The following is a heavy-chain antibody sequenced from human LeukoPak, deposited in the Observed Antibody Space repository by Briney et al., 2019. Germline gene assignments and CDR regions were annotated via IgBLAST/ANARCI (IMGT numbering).Heavy chain of an antibody. V-gene: IGHV3-9*01. CDR2: ISWNSGSI. J-gene: IGHJ4*02. Sequence: GGSLRLSCAASGFTFDDYAMHWVRQAPGKGLEWVSGISWNSGSIGYADSVKGRFTISRDNAKNSLYLQMNSLRAEDTALYYCASVSSGWLDYWGQGTLVTVSS. CDR1: GFTFDDYA. D-gene: IGHD6-19*01. CDR3: ASVSSGWLDY.